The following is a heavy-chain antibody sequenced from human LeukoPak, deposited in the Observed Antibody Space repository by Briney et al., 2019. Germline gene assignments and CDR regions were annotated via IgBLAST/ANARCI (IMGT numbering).Heavy chain of an antibody. Sequence: GGSLRLSCVASGFTFSSYGIHWVRQAPGKGLEWVAVIWDGGSNKYYADSVKGRFTISRDNSKNTLYLQMNSLRAEDTAVYYCVTGSTNAFDIWGQGTMVTVSS. J-gene: IGHJ3*02. CDR3: VTGSTNAFDI. CDR2: IWDGGSNK. D-gene: IGHD1-7*01. CDR1: GFTFSSYG. V-gene: IGHV3-33*08.